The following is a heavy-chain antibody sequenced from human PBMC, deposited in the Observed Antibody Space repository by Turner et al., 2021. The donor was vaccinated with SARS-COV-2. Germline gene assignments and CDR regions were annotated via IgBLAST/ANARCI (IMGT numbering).Heavy chain of an antibody. D-gene: IGHD3-9*01. CDR1: GYAFTGYY. CDR2: INPNSGGT. V-gene: IGHV1-2*02. J-gene: IGHJ6*02. Sequence: QVQLVQSGVEVKKPGASVKVSCKASGYAFTGYYMHWVRQAPGQGLEWMGWINPNSGGTNYAQKFQGRVTMTRDTSISTAYMELSRLRSDDTAVYYCAILEYYDILTGVDYGMDVWGQGTTVTVSS. CDR3: AILEYYDILTGVDYGMDV.